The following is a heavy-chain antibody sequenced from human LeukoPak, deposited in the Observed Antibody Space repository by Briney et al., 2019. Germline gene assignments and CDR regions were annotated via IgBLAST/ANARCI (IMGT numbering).Heavy chain of an antibody. CDR3: TGLGELSLSRRNDAFDI. Sequence: GRSLRLSCAASGFTFSSYAMHWVRQAPGKGLEWVAVISYDGSNKYYADSMKGRFTISRDNSKNTLYLQMNSLRAEDTAVYYCTGLGELSLSRRNDAFDIWGQGTMVTVSS. CDR2: ISYDGSNK. CDR1: GFTFSSYA. J-gene: IGHJ3*02. D-gene: IGHD3-16*02. V-gene: IGHV3-30-3*01.